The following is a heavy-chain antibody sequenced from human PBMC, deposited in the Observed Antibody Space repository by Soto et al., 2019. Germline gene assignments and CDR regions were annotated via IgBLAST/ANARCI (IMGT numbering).Heavy chain of an antibody. CDR1: GGSISSYY. CDR3: ASGLGENWNLARHYYYYMDV. V-gene: IGHV4-4*02. J-gene: IGHJ6*03. CDR2: IYHSGST. Sequence: PSETLSLTCTVSGGSISSYYWSWVRQPPGKGLEWIGEIYHSGSTNYNPSLKSRVTISVDKSKNQFSLKLSSVTAADTAVYYCASGLGENWNLARHYYYYMDVWGKGTTVTVSS. D-gene: IGHD1-1*01.